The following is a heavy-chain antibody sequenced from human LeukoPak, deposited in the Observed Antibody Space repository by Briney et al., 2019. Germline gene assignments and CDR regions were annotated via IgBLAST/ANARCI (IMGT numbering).Heavy chain of an antibody. CDR3: ARSPYCSGGSCYVPFDY. Sequence: SETLSLTCAVYGGSFSGYYWSWIRQPPGKGLEWIGEINHSGSTNYNPSLKSRVTISVDTFKNQFSLKLSSVTAADTAVYYCARSPYCSGGSCYVPFDYWGQGTLVTVSS. CDR2: INHSGST. CDR1: GGSFSGYY. J-gene: IGHJ4*02. V-gene: IGHV4-34*01. D-gene: IGHD2-15*01.